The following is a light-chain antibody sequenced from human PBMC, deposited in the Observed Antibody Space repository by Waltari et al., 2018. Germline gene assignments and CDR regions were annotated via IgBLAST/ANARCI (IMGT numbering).Light chain of an antibody. J-gene: IGLJ2*01. CDR3: QTWDTNTVV. V-gene: IGLV3-1*01. Sequence: SFALTQAPSLSVSPGQTATIACSGYALGNRYVCWYQQKPGQSPVLVIFEDEKRPSGIPERFSASNSGNTALLTITGVQALDEAAYYCQTWDTNTVVFGGGTKLTVL. CDR2: EDE. CDR1: ALGNRY.